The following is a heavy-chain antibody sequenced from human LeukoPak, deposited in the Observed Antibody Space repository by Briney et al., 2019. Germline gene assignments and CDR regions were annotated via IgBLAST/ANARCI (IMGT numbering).Heavy chain of an antibody. J-gene: IGHJ4*02. D-gene: IGHD1-26*01. V-gene: IGHV3-48*01. CDR2: ISHTFSTV. Sequence: PGGSLRLSCAASGFTFSSYVMNWVRQAPGKGLEWVAYISHTFSTVYYADSVKGRFTISRDNSKNTLYLQMNSLRAEDTAVYYCAKEIGGSYAFDYWGQGTLVTVSS. CDR3: AKEIGGSYAFDY. CDR1: GFTFSSYV.